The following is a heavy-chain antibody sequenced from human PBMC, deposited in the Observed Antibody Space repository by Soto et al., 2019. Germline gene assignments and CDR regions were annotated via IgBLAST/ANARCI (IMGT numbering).Heavy chain of an antibody. CDR2: IDPSDSYT. Sequence: GESLKISCKGSGYSFTSYWISWVRQMPGKGLEWMGRIDPSDSYTNYSPSFQGHVTISADKSISTAYLQWSSLKASDTAMYYCARHIDRYYYGSGSYPTGMDVWGQGTTVTVS. J-gene: IGHJ6*02. CDR1: GYSFTSYW. V-gene: IGHV5-10-1*01. CDR3: ARHIDRYYYGSGSYPTGMDV. D-gene: IGHD3-10*01.